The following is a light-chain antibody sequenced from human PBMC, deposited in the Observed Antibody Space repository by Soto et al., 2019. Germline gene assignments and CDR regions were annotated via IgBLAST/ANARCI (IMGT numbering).Light chain of an antibody. CDR3: QRYDSLRT. CDR1: QSVRSNF. J-gene: IGKJ1*01. Sequence: EIVLTQSPGTLSLSPGERATLSCRASQSVRSNFLAWYQRKPGQAPRLLIYGASNGDTRIPDRFSGSGSGRDFTPTITRLEAEDFARYYCQRYDSLRTFGQGNKVEI. V-gene: IGKV3-20*01. CDR2: GAS.